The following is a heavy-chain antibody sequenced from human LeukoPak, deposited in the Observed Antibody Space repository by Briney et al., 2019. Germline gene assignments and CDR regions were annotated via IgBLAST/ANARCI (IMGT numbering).Heavy chain of an antibody. CDR3: ARDWVYKIDY. CDR2: ISHDGFI. J-gene: IGHJ4*02. CDR1: GFTFSSYV. V-gene: IGHV3-74*01. Sequence: GVSLRLSCETAGFTFSSYVMHWVRRTPGKGLVWVSRISHDGFISYADSVKGRFTISRDNAKNTLILQMNSLRAEDTAVYYCARDWVYKIDYWGRGTLVTVSS. D-gene: IGHD5-24*01.